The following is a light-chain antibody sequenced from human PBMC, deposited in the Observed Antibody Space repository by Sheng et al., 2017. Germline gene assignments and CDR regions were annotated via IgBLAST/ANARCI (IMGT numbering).Light chain of an antibody. CDR2: GAS. CDR3: QETYSTPWT. J-gene: IGKJ1*01. V-gene: IGKV1-39*01. Sequence: DIQMTQSPSSLSASVGDRVTITCRPSQNINNYLNWYQQKPGKAPKLLIYGASSLQSGVPSRFSGSGSGTDFTLTISSLQAEDFAMYYCQETYSTPWTFGQGTEGGN. CDR1: QNINNY.